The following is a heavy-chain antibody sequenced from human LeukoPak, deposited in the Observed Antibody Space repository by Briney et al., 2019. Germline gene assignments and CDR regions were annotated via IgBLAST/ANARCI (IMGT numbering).Heavy chain of an antibody. CDR1: GFTFSSYS. J-gene: IGHJ5*02. CDR2: ISSSSSYI. Sequence: PGGSLRLSCAASGFTFSSYSMNWVRQAPGKGLEWVSSISSSSSYIYYADSVKGRFTISRDNSKNTLYLQMNSLRAEDTAVYYCAKEGFALGLFDPWGQGTLVTVSS. D-gene: IGHD2-21*01. CDR3: AKEGFALGLFDP. V-gene: IGHV3-21*04.